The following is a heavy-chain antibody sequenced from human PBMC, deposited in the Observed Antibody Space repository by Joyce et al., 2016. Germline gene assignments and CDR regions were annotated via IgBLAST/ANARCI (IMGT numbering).Heavy chain of an antibody. CDR1: GFTFTRYW. Sequence: EVQLVESGGSWVQPGESLTLSCAASGFTFTRYWMTWVRQAPGKGLGWVGNINEDGGAQHSVDSVEGRCTISRDNARNSVYLHISSLRGDDTAVYYCAREIWGPREWGQGTLVTVSS. CDR3: AREIWGPRE. D-gene: IGHD3-16*01. CDR2: INEDGGAQ. J-gene: IGHJ4*02. V-gene: IGHV3-7*01.